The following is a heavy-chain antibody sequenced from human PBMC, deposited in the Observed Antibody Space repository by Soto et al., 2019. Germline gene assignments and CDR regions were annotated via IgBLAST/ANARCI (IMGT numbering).Heavy chain of an antibody. V-gene: IGHV1-18*01. D-gene: IGHD3-9*01. CDR1: GYTFTSYG. J-gene: IGHJ5*02. CDR3: ARGEGLRYFDWLLSSRFDP. CDR2: ISAYNGNT. Sequence: GASVKVSCKSSGYTFTSYGISWVRQAPGQGLEWMGWISAYNGNTYYAQKLQGRVTLTTDTSTSTAYMELRSLRSDDTAVYYCARGEGLRYFDWLLSSRFDPWGQGTLVTVSS.